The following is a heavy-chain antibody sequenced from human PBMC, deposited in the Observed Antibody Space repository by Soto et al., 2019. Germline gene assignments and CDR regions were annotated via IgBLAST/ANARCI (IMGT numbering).Heavy chain of an antibody. Sequence: GWSLRLSCEASGFTFSGYWMSWVRQAPGKGLEWVADIKHDGSVQYYVDSVKGRLTISRDNAKKQLYLQMNGLRAEDTALYYCARAPYSNAWYRFDLWGQGTLVTVSS. D-gene: IGHD4-4*01. CDR2: IKHDGSVQ. V-gene: IGHV3-7*03. CDR1: GFTFSGYW. J-gene: IGHJ4*02. CDR3: ARAPYSNAWYRFDL.